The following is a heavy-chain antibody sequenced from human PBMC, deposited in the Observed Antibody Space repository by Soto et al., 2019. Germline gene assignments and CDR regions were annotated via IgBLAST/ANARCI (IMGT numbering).Heavy chain of an antibody. CDR1: GFSFKYAW. J-gene: IGHJ4*02. V-gene: IGHV3-15*07. Sequence: EVKLVESGGGLVKPGGSLRLSCAASGFSFKYAWMNWVRQAPGKGLEWVGRIKSVADGGTTEYAAPVNGRFSISRDDSTFTIFLQMTSLQTEDTAVYYCTRRPKVAEIRVGPLDFWRRGTLVTVSA. D-gene: IGHD5-12*01. CDR3: TRRPKVAEIRVGPLDF. CDR2: IKSVADGGTT.